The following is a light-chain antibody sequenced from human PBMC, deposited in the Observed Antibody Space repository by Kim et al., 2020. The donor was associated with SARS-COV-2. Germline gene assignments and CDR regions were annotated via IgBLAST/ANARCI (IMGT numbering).Light chain of an antibody. CDR1: QDIRND. Sequence: ASVGDRVTITCRASQDIRNDLGWYQQNPGRATKRLSYGASSLQSGVPSRFSGSGSGTEFTLTISSLQPEDFATYFCLQHNTYPITFGQGTRLEIK. J-gene: IGKJ5*01. CDR2: GAS. V-gene: IGKV1-17*01. CDR3: LQHNTYPIT.